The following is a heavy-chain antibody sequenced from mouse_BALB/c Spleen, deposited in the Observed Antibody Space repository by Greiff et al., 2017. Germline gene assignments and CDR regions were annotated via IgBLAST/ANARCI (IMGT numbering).Heavy chain of an antibody. D-gene: IGHD1-1*01. CDR3: ARRGHYYGSKDYAMDY. CDR1: GFAFSSYD. V-gene: IGHV5-12-1*01. Sequence: EVQRVESGGGLVKPGGSLKLSCAASGFAFSSYDMSWVRQTPEKRLEWVAYISSGGGSTYYPDTVKGRFTISRDNAKNTLYLQMSSLKSEDTAMYYCARRGHYYGSKDYAMDYWGQGTSVTVSS. J-gene: IGHJ4*01. CDR2: ISSGGGST.